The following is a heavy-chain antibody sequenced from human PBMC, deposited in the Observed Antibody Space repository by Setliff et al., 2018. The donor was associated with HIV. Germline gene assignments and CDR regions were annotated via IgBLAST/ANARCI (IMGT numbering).Heavy chain of an antibody. CDR1: GYTFINYG. J-gene: IGHJ6*02. D-gene: IGHD3-16*01. V-gene: IGHV1-18*01. CDR3: ARVWPDYLYGMDV. CDR2: INPYNANT. Sequence: ASVKVSCKASGYTFINYGISWVRQAPGQGLEWMGWINPYNANTNYGQKFQGRVTLTTDTSTRTAYMELRRLRSDDTALYYCARVWPDYLYGMDVWGQGTTVTVAS.